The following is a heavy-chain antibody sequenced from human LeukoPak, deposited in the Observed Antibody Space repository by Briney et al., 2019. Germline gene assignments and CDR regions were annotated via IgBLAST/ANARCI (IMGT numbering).Heavy chain of an antibody. CDR1: GYTFTGYY. V-gene: IGHV1-2*02. CDR2: INPNSSGT. D-gene: IGHD6-13*01. Sequence: ASVKVSCKASGYTFTGYYMHWVRQAPGQGLEWMGWINPNSSGTNYAQKFQGRVTMTRDTSISTAYMELSRLRSDDTAVYYCAREGAAARGFDPWGQGTLVTVSS. CDR3: AREGAAARGFDP. J-gene: IGHJ5*02.